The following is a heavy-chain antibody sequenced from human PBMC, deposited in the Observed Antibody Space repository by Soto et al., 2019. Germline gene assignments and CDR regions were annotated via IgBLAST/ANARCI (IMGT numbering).Heavy chain of an antibody. CDR2: INHSGST. CDR1: GGSFSGYY. CDR3: AIRIVGALGPFDY. V-gene: IGHV4-34*01. D-gene: IGHD1-26*01. Sequence: QVQLQQWGAGLLKPSETLSLTCAVYGGSFSGYYWSWIRQPPGKGLEWIGEINHSGSTNYNPSLKIRVTISVDTSTSQFSLKLSSVTAADTAVYYCAIRIVGALGPFDYLGQGTLVTVSS. J-gene: IGHJ4*02.